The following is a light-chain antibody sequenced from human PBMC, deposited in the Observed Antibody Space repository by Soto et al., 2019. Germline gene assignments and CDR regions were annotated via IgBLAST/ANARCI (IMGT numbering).Light chain of an antibody. CDR1: QSVDNN. CDR3: QQYDTWPLT. J-gene: IGKJ4*01. V-gene: IGKV3D-15*01. Sequence: ILMTQSPGTLSVSTGEVATLSCLASQSVDNNLAWYQQKTSQAPMLLIYGASTRPTGIPQRLSGSGSGTEFTLTISSLQSEDFAVYYCQQYDTWPLTFGGGTKVDI. CDR2: GAS.